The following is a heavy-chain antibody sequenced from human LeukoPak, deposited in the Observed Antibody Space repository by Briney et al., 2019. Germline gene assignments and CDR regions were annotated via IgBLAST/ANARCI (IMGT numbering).Heavy chain of an antibody. D-gene: IGHD5-12*01. V-gene: IGHV4-59*01. Sequence: KPSETLSLTCTVSGGSISSYYWSWIRQPPGKGLEWIGYIYYSGSTNYNPSLKSRVTISVDTSKNQFSLKLSSVTAADTAVYYCARKSPRGYAHAFDIWGQGTMVTVSS. CDR2: IYYSGST. CDR1: GGSISSYY. CDR3: ARKSPRGYAHAFDI. J-gene: IGHJ3*02.